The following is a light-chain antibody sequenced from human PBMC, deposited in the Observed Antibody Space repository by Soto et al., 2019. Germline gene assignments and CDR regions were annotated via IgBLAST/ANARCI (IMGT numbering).Light chain of an antibody. V-gene: IGLV2-23*02. CDR3: CSYAGSSTWV. CDR2: EVS. Sequence: QAVLTQPASVSGSPGQSITISCTGTSSDVGGYNFVSWYQQHPGKAPKLMIYEVSKRPAGVSNRFSGSKSGNTASLTMSGLQAEDEADYYCCSYAGSSTWVFGGGTQLTVL. J-gene: IGLJ3*02. CDR1: SSDVGGYNF.